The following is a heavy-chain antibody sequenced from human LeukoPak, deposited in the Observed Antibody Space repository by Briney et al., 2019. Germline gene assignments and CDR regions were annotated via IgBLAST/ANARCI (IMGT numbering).Heavy chain of an antibody. J-gene: IGHJ6*03. V-gene: IGHV3-23*01. D-gene: IGHD2-2*01. CDR2: ISGSGGST. Sequence: PGGSLRLSCAASGFTFSSYAMSWVRQAPGKGLEWVSAISGSGGSTYYADSVKGRFTISRDNAKNSLYLQMNSLRAEDTAVYYCARDDEYQLLPGYYYYYMDVWGKGTTVTVSS. CDR3: ARDDEYQLLPGYYYYYMDV. CDR1: GFTFSSYA.